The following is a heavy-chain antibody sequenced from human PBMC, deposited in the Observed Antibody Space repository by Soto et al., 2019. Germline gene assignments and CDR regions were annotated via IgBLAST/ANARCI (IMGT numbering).Heavy chain of an antibody. Sequence: ASVKVSCKASGGTFSSYTISWVRQAPGQGLEWMGRIIPILGIANYAQKFQGRVTITADKSTSTAYMELSSLRSEDTAVYYCARYHSSGWEESDAFDIWGQGTMVTVSS. J-gene: IGHJ3*02. CDR2: IIPILGIA. V-gene: IGHV1-69*02. CDR1: GGTFSSYT. D-gene: IGHD6-19*01. CDR3: ARYHSSGWEESDAFDI.